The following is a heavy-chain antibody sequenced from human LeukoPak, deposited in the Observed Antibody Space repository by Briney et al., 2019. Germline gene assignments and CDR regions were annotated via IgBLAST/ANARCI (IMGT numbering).Heavy chain of an antibody. CDR2: ISSSGSTI. CDR3: AREIRDRERVVGATPPAFDI. Sequence: PGGSLRLSCAASGFTFSSYEMNWVRQAPGKGLEWVSYISSSGSTIYYADSVKGRFTISRDNVKNSLYMQMNSLRAEDTAVYYCAREIRDRERVVGATPPAFDIWGQGTMVTVSS. J-gene: IGHJ3*02. D-gene: IGHD1-26*01. CDR1: GFTFSSYE. V-gene: IGHV3-48*03.